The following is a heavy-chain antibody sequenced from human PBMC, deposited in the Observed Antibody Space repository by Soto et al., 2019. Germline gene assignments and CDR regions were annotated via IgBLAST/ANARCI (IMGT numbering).Heavy chain of an antibody. CDR2: ISGSGGST. CDR3: AKDNTYYDFWSGYYFHSSCWYQDY. D-gene: IGHD3-3*01. Sequence: PGGSLRLSCAASGFTFSSYAMRWVRQAPGKGLEWVSAISGSGGSTYYADSVKGRFTISRDNSKNTLYLQMNSLRAEDTAVYDCAKDNTYYDFWSGYYFHSSCWYQDYWGQGTLVTVSS. J-gene: IGHJ4*02. V-gene: IGHV3-23*01. CDR1: GFTFSSYA.